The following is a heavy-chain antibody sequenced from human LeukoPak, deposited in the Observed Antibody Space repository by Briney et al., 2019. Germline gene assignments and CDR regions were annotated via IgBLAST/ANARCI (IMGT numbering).Heavy chain of an antibody. CDR2: IWYDGSNK. Sequence: TGGSLRLSCAASGLIFSSYGMHWVRQAPGKGLEWVAVIWYDGSNKYYADSVKGRFTISRDNSKNTLYLQMNSLRAEDTAVYYCARDVSLAAWINWYFDLWGRGTLVTVSS. CDR3: ARDVSLAAWINWYFDL. V-gene: IGHV3-33*08. CDR1: GLIFSSYG. D-gene: IGHD2-15*01. J-gene: IGHJ2*01.